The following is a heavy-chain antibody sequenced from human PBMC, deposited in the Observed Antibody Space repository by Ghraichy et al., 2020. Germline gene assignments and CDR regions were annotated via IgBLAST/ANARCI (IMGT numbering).Heavy chain of an antibody. CDR3: AKRDNNNRYTGLDVYDV. CDR1: GFTFNSYD. V-gene: IGHV3-13*01. D-gene: IGHD1-14*01. CDR2: IGTTGDT. J-gene: IGHJ3*01. Sequence: SCATSGFTFNSYDMHWVRQGTGKPLEWVSGIGTTGDTFYPDSVKGRFTISRDNSKNTLYLQMDSVRVEDTAIYYCAKRDNNNRYTGLDVYDVWGQGTMVTVSS.